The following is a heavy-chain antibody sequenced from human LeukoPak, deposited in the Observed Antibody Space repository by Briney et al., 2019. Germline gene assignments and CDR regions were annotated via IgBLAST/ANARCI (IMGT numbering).Heavy chain of an antibody. Sequence: ASVKVSCKASGYTFTSYGISWVRQAPGQGLEWMGWISAYNGNTNYAQKLQGRVTMTRDTSTSTVYMELSSLRSEDTAVYYCARDYYDSSGQESFDYWGQGTLVTVSS. V-gene: IGHV1-18*01. J-gene: IGHJ4*02. CDR1: GYTFTSYG. CDR3: ARDYYDSSGQESFDY. D-gene: IGHD3-22*01. CDR2: ISAYNGNT.